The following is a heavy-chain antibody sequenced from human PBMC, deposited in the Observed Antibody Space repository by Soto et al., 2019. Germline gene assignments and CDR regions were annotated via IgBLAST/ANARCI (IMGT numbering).Heavy chain of an antibody. J-gene: IGHJ5*02. Sequence: QVQLQESGPGLVKPSETLSLTCSVSGGSISGYYWSLIRQPPRKGLEFIGYIYDGDSANYNPSLKSRVMISVGPSRIQFSLRLSSVAAADPAVYYCARGYYDPSGYSLDLWGAGTLVTVAS. D-gene: IGHD3-22*01. CDR1: GGSISGYY. CDR2: IYDGDSA. V-gene: IGHV4-59*01. CDR3: ARGYYDPSGYSLDL.